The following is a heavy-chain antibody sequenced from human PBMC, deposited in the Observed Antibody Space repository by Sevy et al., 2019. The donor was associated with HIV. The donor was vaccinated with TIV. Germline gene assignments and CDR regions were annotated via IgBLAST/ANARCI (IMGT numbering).Heavy chain of an antibody. CDR2: IYYSGST. V-gene: IGHV4-59*01. J-gene: IGHJ6*02. Sequence: SETLSLTCTVSGGSISSYYWSWIRQPPGKGLEWIGYIYYSGSTNYNPSLKSRVTISVDTSKNQFALKLSSVTAADTAVYYCARESYLGYDYYYGIDVWGQGTTVTVSS. CDR1: GGSISSYY. CDR3: ARESYLGYDYYYGIDV.